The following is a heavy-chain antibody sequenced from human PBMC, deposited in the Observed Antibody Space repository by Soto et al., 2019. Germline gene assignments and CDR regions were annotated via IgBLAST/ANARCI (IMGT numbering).Heavy chain of an antibody. CDR3: AKRHSSSSYFDC. J-gene: IGHJ4*02. V-gene: IGHV4-59*01. Sequence: EPLSLTWTVSGGSISSYHWTWLRQPPGKGLEWIGYIYYSGSTNYNPSLKSRVTISVDTSKNQFSLKLSSVTAADTAVYYCAKRHSSSSYFDCWGQGTLVTGSS. D-gene: IGHD6-6*01. CDR1: GGSISSYH. CDR2: IYYSGST.